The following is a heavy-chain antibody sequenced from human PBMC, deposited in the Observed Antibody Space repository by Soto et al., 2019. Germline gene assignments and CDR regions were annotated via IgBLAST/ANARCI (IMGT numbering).Heavy chain of an antibody. J-gene: IGHJ6*02. Sequence: SETLSLTCAVSGGSISSGAYSWNWIRQPPGKGLEWIGYIYHSRNTYYNPSLKSRVTISVDRSKNQFSLRLSSVTAADTAVYYCARGPPPTGPNYYYYYGMDVWGQGTTVTVSS. CDR2: IYHSRNT. D-gene: IGHD3-10*01. CDR1: GGSISSGAYS. CDR3: ARGPPPTGPNYYYYYGMDV. V-gene: IGHV4-30-2*01.